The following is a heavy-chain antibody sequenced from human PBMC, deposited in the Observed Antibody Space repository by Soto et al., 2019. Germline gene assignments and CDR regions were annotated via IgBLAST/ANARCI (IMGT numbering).Heavy chain of an antibody. CDR1: GYSSANFW. CDR3: ARLSYSSGWDFDY. J-gene: IGHJ4*02. CDR2: IDPSDSYT. D-gene: IGHD6-19*01. V-gene: IGHV5-10-1*01. Sequence: PGESLKISCKASGYSSANFWLGWVRQMPGKGLEWMGRIDPSDSYTNYSPSFQGHVTISADKSISTAYLQWSSLKASDTAMYYCARLSYSSGWDFDYWGQGTLVTVSS.